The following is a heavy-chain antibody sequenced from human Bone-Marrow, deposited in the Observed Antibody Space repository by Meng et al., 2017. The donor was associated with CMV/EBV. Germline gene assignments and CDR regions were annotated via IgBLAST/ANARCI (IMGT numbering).Heavy chain of an antibody. V-gene: IGHV3-23*01. CDR3: AKDGYCSSTSCYLNWFDP. CDR1: GLTFSSYA. CDR2: ISGSGGST. J-gene: IGHJ5*02. D-gene: IGHD2-2*03. Sequence: GESLKISCAASGLTFSSYAMSWVRQAPGKGLEWVSAISGSGGSTYYADSVKGRFTISRDNSKNTLYLQMNSLRAEDTAVYYCAKDGYCSSTSCYLNWFDPWGQGTLVTVSS.